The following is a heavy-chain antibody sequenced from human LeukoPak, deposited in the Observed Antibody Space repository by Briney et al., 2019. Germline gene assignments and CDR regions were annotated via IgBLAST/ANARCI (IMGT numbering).Heavy chain of an antibody. Sequence: SETLSLTCTVSGGSISSYYWSWIRQPPGKGLEWIGYIYYSGSTNYNPSLKSRVTISVDTSKNQFSLKLSSVTAADTAVYYCARSMVRGINRAFDIWGQGTMVTVSS. J-gene: IGHJ3*02. CDR3: ARSMVRGINRAFDI. V-gene: IGHV4-59*01. D-gene: IGHD3-10*01. CDR2: IYYSGST. CDR1: GGSISSYY.